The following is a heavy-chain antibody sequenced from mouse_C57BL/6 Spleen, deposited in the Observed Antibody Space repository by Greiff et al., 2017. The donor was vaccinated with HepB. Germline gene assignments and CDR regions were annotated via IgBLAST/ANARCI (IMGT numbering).Heavy chain of an antibody. V-gene: IGHV5-12*01. CDR3: ARQLGRSYWYFDV. Sequence: EVKVVESGGGLVQPGGSLKLSCAASGFTFSDYYMYWVRQTPEKRLEWVAYISNGGGSTYYPDTVKGRFTISRDNAKNTLYLQMSRLKSEDTAMYYCARQLGRSYWYFDVWGTGTTVTVSS. CDR1: GFTFSDYY. J-gene: IGHJ1*03. D-gene: IGHD4-1*01. CDR2: ISNGGGST.